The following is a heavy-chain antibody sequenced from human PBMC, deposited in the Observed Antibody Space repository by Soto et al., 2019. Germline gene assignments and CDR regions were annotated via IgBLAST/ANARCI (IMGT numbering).Heavy chain of an antibody. CDR3: ARGGEGYCSGGSCYGRYYYYYMDV. Sequence: QVQLVQSGAEVKKPGSSVKVSCKASGGTFSSYTISWVRQARGQGLEWMGRIIPILGIANYAQKFQGRVTITADKSTSTAYMELSSLTSEDTAVYYCARGGEGYCSGGSCYGRYYYYYMDVWGKGTTVTVSS. D-gene: IGHD2-15*01. CDR1: GGTFSSYT. V-gene: IGHV1-69*02. J-gene: IGHJ6*03. CDR2: IIPILGIA.